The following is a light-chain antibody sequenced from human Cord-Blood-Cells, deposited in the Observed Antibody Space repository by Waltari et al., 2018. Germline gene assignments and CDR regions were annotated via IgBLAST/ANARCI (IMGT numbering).Light chain of an antibody. CDR1: SNDVGRYNL. CDR3: CSYAGSSTWV. CDR2: EVS. V-gene: IGLV2-23*02. J-gene: IGLJ3*02. Sequence: QSALTQPASVSGSPGQSINISCTGTSNDVGRYNLVSWYQQHPGKAPKLMIYEVSKRPSGVPNRFSGSKSGNTASLTISGLQAEDEADYYCCSYAGSSTWVFGGGTKLTVL.